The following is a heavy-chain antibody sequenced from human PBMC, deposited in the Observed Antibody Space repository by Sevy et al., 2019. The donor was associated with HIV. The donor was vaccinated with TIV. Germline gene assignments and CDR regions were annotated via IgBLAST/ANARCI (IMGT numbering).Heavy chain of an antibody. V-gene: IGHV3-53*01. CDR2: TYRAAIT. Sequence: GSLRLSCVASGFTVSDNYMSWVRQAPGKGLEWVSITYRAAITHYGDSVQGRFTMSRDNSKNTVYLEMSNLRAEDTAIYYCARDGVDGGPKLYYWGQGALVTVSS. CDR1: GFTVSDNY. D-gene: IGHD3-10*01. CDR3: ARDGVDGGPKLYY. J-gene: IGHJ4*02.